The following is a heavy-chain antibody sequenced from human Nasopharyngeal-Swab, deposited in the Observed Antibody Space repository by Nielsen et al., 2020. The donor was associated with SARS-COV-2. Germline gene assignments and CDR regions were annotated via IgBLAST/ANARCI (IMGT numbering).Heavy chain of an antibody. CDR1: GFTFDDYA. CDR3: ARDGLDYDFWSAYFMDV. J-gene: IGHJ6*02. D-gene: IGHD3-3*01. Sequence: SLKISCAASGFTFDDYAMHWVRQVPGKGLEWVSGISWNSGRIGYADSVKGRFTISRDNSKNTLYLQMNSLRAEDTAVYYCARDGLDYDFWSAYFMDVWGQGTTVTVSS. CDR2: ISWNSGRI. V-gene: IGHV3-9*01.